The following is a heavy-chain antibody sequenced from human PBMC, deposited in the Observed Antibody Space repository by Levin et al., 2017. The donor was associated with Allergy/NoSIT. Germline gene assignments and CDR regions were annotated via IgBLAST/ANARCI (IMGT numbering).Heavy chain of an antibody. D-gene: IGHD3-10*01. CDR1: GFIFKNYA. CDR3: AKEDYPGTRNYYAMDV. V-gene: IGHV3-30*18. CDR2: ISYDGSVK. Sequence: RTGGSLRLSCAASGFIFKNYAFHWVRQAPGKGLEWVAFISYDGSVKYYADSVKGRFSISRDNSINTVSLQMTSLRAEDSALYYCAKEDYPGTRNYYAMDVWGPGTTVTVSS. J-gene: IGHJ6*02.